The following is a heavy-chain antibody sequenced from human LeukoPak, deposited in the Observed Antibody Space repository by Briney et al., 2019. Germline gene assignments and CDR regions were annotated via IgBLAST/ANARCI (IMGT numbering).Heavy chain of an antibody. V-gene: IGHV3-30*18. CDR3: ANGPMLGGGY. J-gene: IGHJ4*02. CDR1: GFTFSTYG. D-gene: IGHD3-10*02. CDR2: ISFDGKNE. Sequence: GGSLRLSRAASGFTFSTYGMHWVRQAPGKGLEWVAIISFDGKNEYYVDSVKGRFTISRDNSKNTLYLQMYSLRAEDTAVYYCANGPMLGGGYWGQGTLVTVSS.